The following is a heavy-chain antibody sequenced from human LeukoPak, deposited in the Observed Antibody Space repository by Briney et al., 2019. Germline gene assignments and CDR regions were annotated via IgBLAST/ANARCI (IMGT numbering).Heavy chain of an antibody. CDR1: GGSISSYY. D-gene: IGHD2-15*01. CDR2: ICYSGST. CDR3: ARGSSGGSWGLDY. V-gene: IGHV4-59*01. Sequence: PSETLSLTCTVSGGSISSYYWSWIRQPPGKGLEWIGYICYSGSTNYNPSLKSRVTISVDTSKNQFSLKLSSVTAADTAVYYCARGSSGGSWGLDYWGQGTLVTVSS. J-gene: IGHJ4*02.